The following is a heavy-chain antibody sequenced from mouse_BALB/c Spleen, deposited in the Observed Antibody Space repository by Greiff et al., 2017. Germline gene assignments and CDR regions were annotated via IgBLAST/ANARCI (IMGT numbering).Heavy chain of an antibody. CDR2: ISYSGST. Sequence: VQLKESGPGLVQPSQSLSLTCTVTGYSITSDYAWNWIRQFPGTKLAWLGYISYSGSTSYNPSLKSRISITRDTSKNQFFLQLNSVTTEDTATDYCARRGGAMDYGGQGTAGTGSS. CDR1: GYSITSDYA. CDR3: ARRGGAMDY. V-gene: IGHV3-2*02. J-gene: IGHJ4*01.